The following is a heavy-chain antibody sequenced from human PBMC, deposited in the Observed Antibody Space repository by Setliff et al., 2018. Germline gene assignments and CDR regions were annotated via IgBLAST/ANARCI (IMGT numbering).Heavy chain of an antibody. J-gene: IGHJ3*02. Sequence: AASVKVSCKASGDPFNAYGVSWVRQAPGQGLEWMGAIIPVLGMTDYAQKFQGRLTMTRDTSTSTVYMELSSLRSEDTAVYYCAMGPNVDTAIWGGNSMAFDIWGQGTMVTVSS. CDR1: GDPFNAYG. D-gene: IGHD5-18*01. CDR3: AMGPNVDTAIWGGNSMAFDI. CDR2: IIPVLGMT. V-gene: IGHV1-69*10.